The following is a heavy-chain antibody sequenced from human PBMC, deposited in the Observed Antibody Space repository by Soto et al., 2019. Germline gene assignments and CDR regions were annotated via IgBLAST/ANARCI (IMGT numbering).Heavy chain of an antibody. CDR3: ARVPD. V-gene: IGHV3-30-3*01. Sequence: QVQLVESGGGVVQPGRPLRLSCSASGFTFSTYAMHWVRQAPGKGLEWVAIISYDGSNKYYADSVKGRFTISRDNSKNTLYLQMNSLRAEDTAVYYCARVPDWGQGTLVTVSS. CDR1: GFTFSTYA. J-gene: IGHJ4*02. CDR2: ISYDGSNK.